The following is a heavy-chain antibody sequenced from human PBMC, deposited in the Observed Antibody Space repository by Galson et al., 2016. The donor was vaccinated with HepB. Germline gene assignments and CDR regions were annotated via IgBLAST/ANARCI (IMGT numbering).Heavy chain of an antibody. D-gene: IGHD1-26*01. CDR3: ARRGGSYYYFDY. Sequence: SVKVSCKASGYPFTNYGITWVRQAPGQGLEWMGWISANNGNINYAQKVQGRVTMTTDTSTSTAYMELRSLRSDDTAVYYCARRGGSYYYFDYWGQGTLVTVSS. J-gene: IGHJ4*02. CDR1: GYPFTNYG. V-gene: IGHV1-18*01. CDR2: ISANNGNI.